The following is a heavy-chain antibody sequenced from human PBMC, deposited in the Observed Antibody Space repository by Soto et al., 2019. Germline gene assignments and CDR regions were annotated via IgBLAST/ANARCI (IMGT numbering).Heavy chain of an antibody. CDR1: GLTFSSYA. Sequence: GGSLRLSCAASGLTFSSYAMSWVRQAPGKGLEWVSAISGSGGSTYYADSVKGRFTISRDNSKNTLYLQMNSLRAEDTAVYYCAKDDVLRFLEWLPRPFDYWGQGTLVTVSS. D-gene: IGHD3-3*01. J-gene: IGHJ4*02. CDR3: AKDDVLRFLEWLPRPFDY. V-gene: IGHV3-23*01. CDR2: ISGSGGST.